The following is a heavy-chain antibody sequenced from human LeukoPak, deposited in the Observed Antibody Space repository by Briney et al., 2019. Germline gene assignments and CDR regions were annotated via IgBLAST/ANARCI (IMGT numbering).Heavy chain of an antibody. D-gene: IGHD2-2*01. CDR2: VHHGGST. J-gene: IGHJ6*03. V-gene: IGHV4-39*01. CDR3: ARVVAATAKENYFYYYMDV. CDR1: GYSITTNIYY. Sequence: SETLSLTCTVSGYSITTNIYYWGWIRQPPGKGLEWIGNVHHGGSTYYSPSLKSRVTISVDTSKNQLSLKLRSVTAADTAVYYCARVVAATAKENYFYYYMDVWGKGTTVTVSS.